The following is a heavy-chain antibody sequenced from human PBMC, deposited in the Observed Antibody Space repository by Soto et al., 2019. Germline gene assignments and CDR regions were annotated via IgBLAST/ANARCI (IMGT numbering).Heavy chain of an antibody. V-gene: IGHV3-7*03. D-gene: IGHD5-12*01. CDR2: IKQDGSEK. J-gene: IGHJ5*02. Sequence: EVQLVESGGGLVQPGGSLRLSCGASGFTFRSYWMSWVRQAPGKGLEWVANIKQDGSEKYYVDSVKGRFTISRDNAKNSLYLQMNSLRAEDTAVYYCVRDGGWLQSLNWFDPWGQGTLVTVSS. CDR3: VRDGGWLQSLNWFDP. CDR1: GFTFRSYW.